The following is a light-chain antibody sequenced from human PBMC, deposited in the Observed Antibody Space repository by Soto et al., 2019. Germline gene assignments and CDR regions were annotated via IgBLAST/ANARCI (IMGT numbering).Light chain of an antibody. CDR3: QHYKSASFT. CDR1: QGIRNY. J-gene: IGKJ3*01. V-gene: IGKV1-27*01. CDR2: AAS. Sequence: DIQMTQSPSSLSAAVGDRVTITCRASQGIRNYLAWYQQKPGKVPKLLIYAASTLQSGGPSRFSGGGAGTTFSLTISSRQHEDVATYYCQHYKSASFTFGPGTRVDFK.